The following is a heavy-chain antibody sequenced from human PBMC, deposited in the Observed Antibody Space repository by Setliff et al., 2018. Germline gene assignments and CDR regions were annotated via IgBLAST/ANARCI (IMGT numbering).Heavy chain of an antibody. Sequence: GGSLRLSCAASGFIFSTYWMSWVRQAPGKGLEWVANIKQDGSDKYYVDSVKGRFAISRDNAKNSLYLQMNSLRAEDTAVYYCARLRKDYGDYYYFDYWGQGTLVTVSS. V-gene: IGHV3-7*01. CDR3: ARLRKDYGDYYYFDY. J-gene: IGHJ4*02. CDR1: GFIFSTYW. D-gene: IGHD4-17*01. CDR2: IKQDGSDK.